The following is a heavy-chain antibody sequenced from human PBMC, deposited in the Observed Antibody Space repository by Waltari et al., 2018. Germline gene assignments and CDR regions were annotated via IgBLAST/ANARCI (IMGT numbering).Heavy chain of an antibody. CDR2: INHSGSN. J-gene: IGHJ4*02. D-gene: IGHD4-4*01. Sequence: QVQLQQWGAGLLKPSETLSLTCAVYGGSFSGYYWSWIRQPPGKGLEWIGEINHSGSNNSNPSLKSRVTISVDTSKNQFSLKLSSVTAADTAVYYCARGILTVTPDYWGQGTLVTVSS. V-gene: IGHV4-34*01. CDR1: GGSFSGYY. CDR3: ARGILTVTPDY.